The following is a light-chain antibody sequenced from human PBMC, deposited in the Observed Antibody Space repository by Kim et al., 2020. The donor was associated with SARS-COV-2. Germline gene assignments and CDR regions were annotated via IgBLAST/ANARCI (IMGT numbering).Light chain of an antibody. Sequence: PGERVTLSCRANQTVSNSYLTWYQQKPGQPPRLLIYGASTRATGIPARFSGSGSGTDFTLTISSLEPEDFAVYYCQQYGSSSRWTFGQGTKMDIK. CDR1: QTVSNSY. V-gene: IGKV3-20*01. CDR2: GAS. CDR3: QQYGSSSRWT. J-gene: IGKJ1*01.